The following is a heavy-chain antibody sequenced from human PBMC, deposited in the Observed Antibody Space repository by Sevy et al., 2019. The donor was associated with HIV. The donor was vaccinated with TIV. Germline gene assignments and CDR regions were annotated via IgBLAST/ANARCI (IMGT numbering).Heavy chain of an antibody. J-gene: IGHJ4*02. D-gene: IGHD5-12*01. CDR1: GFTFDDYA. CDR3: TRGLATADTPEYYFDY. V-gene: IGHV3-49*03. Sequence: GGSLRLSCTTSGFTFDDYAMSWFRQAPGKGLEWVAFITRNSYEAYGGTTDYGASVKGRFIISRDDSKSIAYLQMSSLKTDDTAVYYCTRGLATADTPEYYFDYWGQRTLVTVSS. CDR2: ITRNSYEAYGGTT.